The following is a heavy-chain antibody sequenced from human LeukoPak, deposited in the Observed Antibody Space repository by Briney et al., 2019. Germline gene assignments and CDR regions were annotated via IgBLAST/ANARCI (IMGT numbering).Heavy chain of an antibody. V-gene: IGHV3-30*04. CDR2: ISYDGSNK. Sequence: GGSLRLSCAASGFTFSSYAMHWVRQAPGKGLEWVAVISYDGSNKYYADSVKGQFTISRDNSKNTLYLQMNSLRAEDTAVYYCARDPLPYCGGDCHNWFDPWGQGTLVTVSS. D-gene: IGHD2-21*02. CDR3: ARDPLPYCGGDCHNWFDP. J-gene: IGHJ5*02. CDR1: GFTFSSYA.